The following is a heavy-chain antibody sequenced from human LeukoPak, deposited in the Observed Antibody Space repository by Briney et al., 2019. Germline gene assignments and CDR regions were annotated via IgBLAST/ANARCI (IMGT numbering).Heavy chain of an antibody. CDR1: GGSISSGDYY. J-gene: IGHJ5*02. D-gene: IGHD2-2*02. Sequence: SQTLSLTCTVSGGSISSGDYYWSWIRQPPGKGLEWIGYIYYSGSTYYNPSLKSRVTISVDTSKNQFSLKLSSVTAADTAVYYCARSPDCSSTSCYSFWFDPWGQGTLVTVSS. CDR2: IYYSGST. V-gene: IGHV4-30-4*08. CDR3: ARSPDCSSTSCYSFWFDP.